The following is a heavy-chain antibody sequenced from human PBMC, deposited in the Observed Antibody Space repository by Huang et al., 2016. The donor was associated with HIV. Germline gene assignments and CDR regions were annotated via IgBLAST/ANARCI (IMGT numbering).Heavy chain of an antibody. V-gene: IGHV3-48*01. CDR3: ARDPGSGWFGSHGAVDF. D-gene: IGHD6-19*01. J-gene: IGHJ4*02. CDR1: GFTFWTYS. Sequence: EVQLVESGGGWVEPGGSLILSCAASGFTFWTYSMSWVRQVPGKGLGWVAFISISSSTLDYLDSVKGRFIISRDNDKSSLYLQMNSLRAEDTAVYFCARDPGSGWFGSHGAVDFWGQGTLVTVSS. CDR2: ISISSSTL.